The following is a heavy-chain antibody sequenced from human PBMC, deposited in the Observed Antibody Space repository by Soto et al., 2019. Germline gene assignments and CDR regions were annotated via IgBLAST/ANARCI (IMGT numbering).Heavy chain of an antibody. Sequence: SETLSLTCTVSGGSISSYYWSWIRQPPGKGLEWIGYIYYSGSTNYNPSLKSRVTISVDTSKNQFSLKLSSVTAADTAVYYCARAGEIAAGEDVWGQVTKVTFSS. V-gene: IGHV4-59*01. D-gene: IGHD6-25*01. J-gene: IGHJ6*02. CDR1: GGSISSYY. CDR3: ARAGEIAAGEDV. CDR2: IYYSGST.